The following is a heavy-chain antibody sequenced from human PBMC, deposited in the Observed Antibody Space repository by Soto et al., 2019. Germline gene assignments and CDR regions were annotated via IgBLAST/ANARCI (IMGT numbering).Heavy chain of an antibody. CDR2: IYYTGTT. Sequence: SETLSLTCSVSGGSVTNINYFWAWIRQSPGKGLEWIANIYYTGTTFYNPSLRSRVSIAIDASKNRFSLNLSSVTASATALYYGAPHEYVSSSYDLLDVWGRGTMVTVSS. CDR1: GGSVTNINYF. CDR3: APHEYVSSSYDLLDV. J-gene: IGHJ3*01. V-gene: IGHV4-39*01. D-gene: IGHD3-22*01.